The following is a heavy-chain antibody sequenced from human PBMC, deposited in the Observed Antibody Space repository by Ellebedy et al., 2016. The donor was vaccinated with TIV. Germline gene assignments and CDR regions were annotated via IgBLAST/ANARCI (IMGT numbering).Heavy chain of an antibody. D-gene: IGHD2-15*01. Sequence: GESLKISCAASGFIFSDYHMSWIRQAPGKGLEWVSYISSGGSSTYYADSVKGRFTISRDNAKRSLYMQMNSLRAEDTAVYYCARERADDSGYFDVWGRGTLVTVSS. CDR3: ARERADDSGYFDV. CDR1: GFIFSDYH. CDR2: ISSGGSST. J-gene: IGHJ2*01. V-gene: IGHV3-11*04.